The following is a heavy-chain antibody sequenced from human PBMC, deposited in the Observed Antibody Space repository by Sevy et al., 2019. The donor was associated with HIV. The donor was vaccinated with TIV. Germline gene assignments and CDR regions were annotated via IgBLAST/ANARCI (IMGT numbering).Heavy chain of an antibody. D-gene: IGHD2-8*01. J-gene: IGHJ4*02. V-gene: IGHV4-4*07. CDR2: IYTSGST. CDR1: GGSISSYY. CDR3: ARDRGYCTEGVCELPYFDY. Sequence: SETLSLTCTVSGGSISSYYWSWIRQPAGKGLEWIGRIYTSGSTNYNPSLKSRVTMSVDTSKNQFSLKLSSVTAADTAVYYCARDRGYCTEGVCELPYFDYWGQGTLVTVSS.